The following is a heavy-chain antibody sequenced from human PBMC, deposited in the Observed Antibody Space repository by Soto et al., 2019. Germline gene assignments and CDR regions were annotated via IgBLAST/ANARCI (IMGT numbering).Heavy chain of an antibody. J-gene: IGHJ6*02. CDR1: GFTFSSYS. CDR2: VNWNGSST. D-gene: IGHD2-21*01. CDR3: AKVGLFPPDV. V-gene: IGHV3-20*04. Sequence: PGGSLRLSCAASGFTFSSYSMNWVRQAPGKGLEWVSGVNWNGSSTCYADSVKGRFTISRDNAKNSLYLQMNSLRAEDTAVYYCAKVGLFPPDVWGQGTTVTVSS.